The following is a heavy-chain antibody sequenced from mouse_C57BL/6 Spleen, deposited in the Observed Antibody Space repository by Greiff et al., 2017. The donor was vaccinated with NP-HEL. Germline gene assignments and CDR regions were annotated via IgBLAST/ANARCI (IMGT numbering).Heavy chain of an antibody. J-gene: IGHJ2*01. CDR1: GYAFSSSW. Sequence: VQLKESGPELVKPGASVKISCKASGYAFSSSWMNWVKQRPGKGLEWIGRIYPGDGDTNYNGQFKGKATLTADKSSSPAYMQLSSLTSEDSAVYFCARGRTYYGNFDYWGQGTTLTVSS. CDR3: ARGRTYYGNFDY. CDR2: IYPGDGDT. V-gene: IGHV1-82*01. D-gene: IGHD2-10*01.